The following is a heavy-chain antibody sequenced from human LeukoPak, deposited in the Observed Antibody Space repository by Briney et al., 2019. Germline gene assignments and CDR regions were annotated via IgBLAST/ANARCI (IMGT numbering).Heavy chain of an antibody. CDR2: INANNGNT. V-gene: IGHV1-8*01. D-gene: IGHD3-10*02. CDR3: ARKMFPHYYYCGMDV. Sequence: ASLKVSCKASGYTFTSYNINCVRHATGQGLEWMGWINANNGNTGYAQKFQGRVTRTRNTSISTAYMELSSLRSEDTAVYYCARKMFPHYYYCGMDVWGQGTTVTVSS. CDR1: GYTFTSYN. J-gene: IGHJ6*02.